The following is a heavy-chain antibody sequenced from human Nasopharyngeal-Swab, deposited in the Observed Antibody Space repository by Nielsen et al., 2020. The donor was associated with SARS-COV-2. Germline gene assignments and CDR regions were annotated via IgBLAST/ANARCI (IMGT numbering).Heavy chain of an antibody. V-gene: IGHV1-18*01. CDR3: ARGDSSNYDFWSGYYTSFDY. D-gene: IGHD3-3*01. CDR2: ISAYNGNT. Sequence: ASVKVSCKASGYTFTSYGISWVRRAPGQGLEWMGWISAYNGNTNYAQKLQGRVTMTTDTSTSTAYMELRSLRSADTAVYYCARGDSSNYDFWSGYYTSFDYWGQGTLVTVSS. J-gene: IGHJ4*02. CDR1: GYTFTSYG.